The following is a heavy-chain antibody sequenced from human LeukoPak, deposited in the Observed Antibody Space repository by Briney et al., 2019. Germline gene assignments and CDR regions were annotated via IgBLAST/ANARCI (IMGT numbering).Heavy chain of an antibody. CDR3: ARGVLLWFGELLRGAFDI. J-gene: IGHJ3*02. D-gene: IGHD3-10*01. CDR2: ISGYNANT. V-gene: IGHV1-18*01. CDR1: RYTFTSYG. Sequence: ASVQLSSKASRYTFTSYGMSWVREAPGHGLESMGWISGYNANTNYAQKLQGTVTLTTPTSTSTAYMALGSLRSQDTAVYHCARGVLLWFGELLRGAFDIWGQGTMVTVSS.